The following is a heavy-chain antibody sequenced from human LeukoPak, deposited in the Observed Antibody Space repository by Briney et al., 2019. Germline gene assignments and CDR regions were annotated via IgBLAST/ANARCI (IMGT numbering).Heavy chain of an antibody. Sequence: GGSLRLSCAASGFTFSSYVMSWVRQAPGKGLEWVSVISGNGDSTYYADSVKGRFTISRDNSKNTLYLQMNSLRAEDTAVYYCASNPYDYVWGSYLAETYYFDYWGQGTLVTVSS. CDR2: ISGNGDST. V-gene: IGHV3-23*01. CDR3: ASNPYDYVWGSYLAETYYFDY. CDR1: GFTFSSYV. J-gene: IGHJ4*02. D-gene: IGHD3-16*02.